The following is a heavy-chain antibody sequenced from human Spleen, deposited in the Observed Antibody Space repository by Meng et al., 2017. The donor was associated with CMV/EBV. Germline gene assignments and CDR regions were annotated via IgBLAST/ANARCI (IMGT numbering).Heavy chain of an antibody. CDR2: INHSGST. CDR3: ARGGYSSGWPFGY. J-gene: IGHJ4*02. D-gene: IGHD6-19*01. CDR1: GFTLSSYE. Sequence: ESLKISCAASGFTLSSYEINWIRQPPGKGLEWIGEINHSGSTNYNPSLKSRVTISVDTSKNQFSLKLSSVTAADTAVYYCARGGYSSGWPFGYWGQGTLVTV. V-gene: IGHV4-34*01.